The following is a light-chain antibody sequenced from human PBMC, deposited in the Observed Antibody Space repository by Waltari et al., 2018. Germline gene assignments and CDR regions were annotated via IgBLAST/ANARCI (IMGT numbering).Light chain of an antibody. CDR3: AAWDDRLNGVV. Sequence: QSVLTQPPSASGTPGQRVTISCSGSNSNIGSNPLNWYQQLPGTAPKLLIYTNNARPSGGPDRFAGSKSGTSASLAIRGLQSEDEGDYYCAAWDDRLNGVVFGGGTKLTVL. CDR1: NSNIGSNP. J-gene: IGLJ2*01. CDR2: TNN. V-gene: IGLV1-44*01.